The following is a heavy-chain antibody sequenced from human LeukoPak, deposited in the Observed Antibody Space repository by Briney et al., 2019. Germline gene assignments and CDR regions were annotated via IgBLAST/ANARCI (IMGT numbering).Heavy chain of an antibody. Sequence: GASVKVSCKASGYTFTTYYVHWVRQAPGQGLEWMGIINPSGGSTTYAQKFRGRLTMTRDMSTSTVYMELSSLRSEDTAVYYCATESYSGSYLYAFDIWGQGTMVTVSS. D-gene: IGHD1-26*01. V-gene: IGHV1-46*01. J-gene: IGHJ3*02. CDR1: GYTFTTYY. CDR2: INPSGGST. CDR3: ATESYSGSYLYAFDI.